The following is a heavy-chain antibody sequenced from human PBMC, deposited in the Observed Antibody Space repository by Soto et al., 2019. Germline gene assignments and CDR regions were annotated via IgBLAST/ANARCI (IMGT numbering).Heavy chain of an antibody. CDR1: GFTFSSYG. CDR3: AKDHYDSSGYYSFDY. CDR2: ISYDGSNK. Sequence: LRLSCAASGFTFSSYGMHWVRQAPGKGLEWVAVISYDGSNKYYADSVKGRFTIPRDNSKNTLYLQMNSLRAEDTAVYYCAKDHYDSSGYYSFDYWGQGTLVTVSS. J-gene: IGHJ4*02. V-gene: IGHV3-30*18. D-gene: IGHD3-22*01.